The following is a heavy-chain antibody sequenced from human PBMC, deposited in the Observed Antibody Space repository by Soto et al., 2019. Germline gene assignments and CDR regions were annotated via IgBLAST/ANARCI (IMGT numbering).Heavy chain of an antibody. V-gene: IGHV1-69*02. J-gene: IGHJ4*02. D-gene: IGHD3-10*01. CDR2: INPILSMS. CDR1: GDTFSFYT. Sequence: QVQRVQSGAEVKKPGSSVKVSCKASGDTFSFYTINWVRQAPGLGLEWVGRINPILSMSNYAQKFQGRVTMTADKSTSTAYMELRSLRSEDTAMYYCATSYGSGYRAFDYWGQGALVTVSS. CDR3: ATSYGSGYRAFDY.